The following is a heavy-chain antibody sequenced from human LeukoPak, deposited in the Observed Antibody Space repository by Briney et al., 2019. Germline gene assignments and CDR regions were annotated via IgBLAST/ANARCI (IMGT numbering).Heavy chain of an antibody. V-gene: IGHV3-11*05. CDR2: IDIISTYT. D-gene: IGHD6-13*01. CDR1: GFTFSDYY. Sequence: GGSLRLSCAASGFTFSDYYMSWIRQAPGKRLEWVSYIDIISTYTNYADSVKGRFTISRDNAKNSLYLQMNSLRAEDTAVYYCGTVAAAENYWGQGTLVTVSS. J-gene: IGHJ4*02. CDR3: GTVAAAENY.